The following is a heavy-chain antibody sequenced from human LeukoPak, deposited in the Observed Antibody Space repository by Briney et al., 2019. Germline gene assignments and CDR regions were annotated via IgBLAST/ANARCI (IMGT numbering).Heavy chain of an antibody. J-gene: IGHJ4*02. D-gene: IGHD4-23*01. CDR3: ARHPDYGGYAPFDY. Sequence: SETLSLTCTVSGGSISSGSYYWSWIRQPAGKGLEWIGRIYTSGSTNYNPSLKSRVTISVDKSKNQFSLKLSSVTAADTAVYYCARHPDYGGYAPFDYWGQGTLVTVSS. CDR2: IYTSGST. CDR1: GGSISSGSYY. V-gene: IGHV4-61*02.